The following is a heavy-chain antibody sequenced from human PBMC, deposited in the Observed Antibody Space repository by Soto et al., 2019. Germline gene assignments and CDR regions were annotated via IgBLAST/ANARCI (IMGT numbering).Heavy chain of an antibody. J-gene: IGHJ6*02. CDR2: IYHRGTT. V-gene: IGHV4-59*01. CDR1: GGSLSPYY. CDR3: ARGGRYRCAMAV. Sequence: QVQLQESGPGLVKPSETLSLTCTVSGGSLSPYYWIWIRQPPGKGLEWIGYIYHRGTTNYNPSLNRRAAVSVDSSQHPFSLTLSSVSAAAPAVSYCARGGRYRCAMAVWGPGPTVSVSS. D-gene: IGHD1-1*01.